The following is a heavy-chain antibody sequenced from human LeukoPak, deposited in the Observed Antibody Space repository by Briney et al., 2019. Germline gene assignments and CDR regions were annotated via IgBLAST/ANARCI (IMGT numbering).Heavy chain of an antibody. J-gene: IGHJ4*02. CDR2: INDDGTYT. CDR1: GFTSSSYW. CDR3: AKGGYGDYFDY. D-gene: IGHD4-17*01. V-gene: IGHV3-74*01. Sequence: SGGSLRLSCALSGFTSSSYWMHWVRQVPGKGLVWVSRINDDGTYTVYADSVKGRFTISRDNAKNTLYLQMNSLRAEDTAVYYCAKGGYGDYFDYWGQGTLVTVSS.